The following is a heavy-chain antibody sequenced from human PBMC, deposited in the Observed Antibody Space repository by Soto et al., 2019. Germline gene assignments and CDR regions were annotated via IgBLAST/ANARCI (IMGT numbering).Heavy chain of an antibody. CDR3: ARSRGITMVRGVTPYGMDV. CDR1: GGTFSSYT. Sequence: QVQLVQSGAEVKKPGSSVKVSCKASGGTFSSYTISWVRQAPGQGLEWMGRIIPILGIANYAQKFQGRVTITADKSTSTAYMELSSLRSEDTAVYYCARSRGITMVRGVTPYGMDVWGQGTTVTVSS. D-gene: IGHD3-10*01. CDR2: IIPILGIA. J-gene: IGHJ6*02. V-gene: IGHV1-69*02.